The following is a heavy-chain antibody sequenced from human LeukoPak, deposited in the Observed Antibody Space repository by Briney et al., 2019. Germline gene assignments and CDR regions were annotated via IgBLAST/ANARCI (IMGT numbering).Heavy chain of an antibody. Sequence: PGGSLRLSCAASGFSISNYWTHWVRQAPGKGPIWVSRIKSDGSDTAYADSVKGRFTISRDNAKNTLSLQMNSLRAEDTAVYYCAREGVGCVSSSCYVVAFDIWGLGTMVTVSS. V-gene: IGHV3-74*01. CDR3: AREGVGCVSSSCYVVAFDI. CDR2: IKSDGSDT. J-gene: IGHJ3*02. D-gene: IGHD2-2*01. CDR1: GFSISNYW.